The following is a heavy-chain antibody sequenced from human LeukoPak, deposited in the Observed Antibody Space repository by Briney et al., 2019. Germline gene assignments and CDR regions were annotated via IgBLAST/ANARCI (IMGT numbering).Heavy chain of an antibody. V-gene: IGHV3-11*01. CDR2: ISGSDTTI. CDR1: GFAFSDFY. Sequence: GGSLRLSCAASGFAFSDFYMSWIRQAPGKGLEWVSYISGSDTTIYYPDTVKSRFTISRDNAKSSLYLQMNSLRAEDTAVYYCARGRSFDSWGQGTLVTVSS. CDR3: ARGRSFDS. J-gene: IGHJ4*02.